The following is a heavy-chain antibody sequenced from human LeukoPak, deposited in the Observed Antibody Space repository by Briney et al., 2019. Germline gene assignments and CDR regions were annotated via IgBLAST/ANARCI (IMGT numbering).Heavy chain of an antibody. Sequence: GGSRRLSGAASGCTFSSYSMNWVRQAPGKGLEWVASISSGSSYIDYAGSVKGRSTISRDNAKTSLYPQMNRLRAEDTAVSYCATDLSEATYSNSPFDYWGQGTLVTVSS. V-gene: IGHV3-21*01. D-gene: IGHD4-11*01. J-gene: IGHJ4*02. CDR1: GCTFSSYS. CDR3: ATDLSEATYSNSPFDY. CDR2: ISSGSSYI.